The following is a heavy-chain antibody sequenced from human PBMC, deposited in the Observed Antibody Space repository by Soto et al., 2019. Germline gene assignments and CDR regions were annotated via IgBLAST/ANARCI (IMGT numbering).Heavy chain of an antibody. V-gene: IGHV4-39*07. CDR1: GGSISSSSYY. D-gene: IGHD7-27*01. Sequence: SETLSLTCTVSGGSISSSSYYWGWIRQPPGKGLEWIGSIYYSGSTYYNPSLKSRVTISVDTSKNQFSLKLSSVTAADTAVYYCAREEKLAGVWEGFLHFDYWGQGTLVTVSS. CDR2: IYYSGST. CDR3: AREEKLAGVWEGFLHFDY. J-gene: IGHJ4*02.